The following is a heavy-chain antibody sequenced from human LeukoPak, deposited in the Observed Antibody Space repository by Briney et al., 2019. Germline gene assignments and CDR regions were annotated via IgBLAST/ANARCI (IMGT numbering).Heavy chain of an antibody. V-gene: IGHV3-33*08. CDR2: IWFDGSNK. Sequence: LPGGSLRLSCAASGFTFSSFAMHWVRQAPGKGLEWVALIWFDGSNKHYADSVKGRFTISRDNSKNTMYLQMDSLRAEDAAVYYCARVVSYYGSSYRLLDLWGRGTLVTVSS. CDR1: GFTFSSFA. J-gene: IGHJ2*01. D-gene: IGHD3-10*01. CDR3: ARVVSYYGSSYRLLDL.